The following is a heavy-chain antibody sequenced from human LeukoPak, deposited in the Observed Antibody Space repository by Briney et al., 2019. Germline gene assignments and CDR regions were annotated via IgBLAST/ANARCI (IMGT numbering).Heavy chain of an antibody. CDR3: AKDGSYYYGAGTYYDFDF. Sequence: PGGSLRLSCAASGFTFSSYGMHWVRQAPGKGLEWVAFIRYDGSNEYYADSVKGRFTISRDNSKNTLYLQMNSLTAEDTAVYYCAKDGSYYYGAGTYYDFDFWGQGTLLTVSS. CDR2: IRYDGSNE. D-gene: IGHD3-10*01. CDR1: GFTFSSYG. J-gene: IGHJ4*02. V-gene: IGHV3-30*02.